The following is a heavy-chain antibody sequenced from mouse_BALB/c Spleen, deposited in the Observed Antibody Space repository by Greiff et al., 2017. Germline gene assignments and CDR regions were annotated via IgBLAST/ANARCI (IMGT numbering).Heavy chain of an antibody. Sequence: EVQLVESGGGLVKPGGSLKLSCAASGFTFSDYYMYWVRQTPEKRLEWVATISDGGSYTYYPDSVKGRFTISRDNAKNNLYLQMSSLKSEDTAMYYCARDVEVRRSFAYWGQGTLVTVSA. CDR1: GFTFSDYY. D-gene: IGHD2-14*01. J-gene: IGHJ3*01. CDR3: ARDVEVRRSFAY. CDR2: ISDGGSYT. V-gene: IGHV5-4*02.